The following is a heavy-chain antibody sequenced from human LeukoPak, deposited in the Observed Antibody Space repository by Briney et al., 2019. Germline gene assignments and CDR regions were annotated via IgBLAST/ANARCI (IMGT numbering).Heavy chain of an antibody. Sequence: SETLSLTCTVSGGSISSYYWSWIRQPAGKGLEWIGRIYTSGSTNYNPSLNSRVTMSVDTSKNQFSLKLSSVTAADTAVYYCAREGGTVGAGTFDIWGQGTMVTVSS. CDR3: AREGGTVGAGTFDI. J-gene: IGHJ3*02. D-gene: IGHD3/OR15-3a*01. CDR2: IYTSGST. CDR1: GGSISSYY. V-gene: IGHV4-4*07.